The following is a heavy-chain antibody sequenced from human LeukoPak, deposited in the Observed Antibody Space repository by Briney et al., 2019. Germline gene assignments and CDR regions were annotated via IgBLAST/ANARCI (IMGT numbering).Heavy chain of an antibody. CDR1: GGSINGGSYY. J-gene: IGHJ4*02. V-gene: IGHV4-61*09. D-gene: IGHD3-9*01. CDR3: ARDGYDILTGYKLDY. Sequence: SQTLSLTCSVSGGSINGGSYYWSWIRQPAGKPLEWIGHIFTTGSTSYNPSLRTRVTISEDSSKDQFSLNLKSVTAADTAVYYCARDGYDILTGYKLDYWGQGTLVTVSS. CDR2: IFTTGST.